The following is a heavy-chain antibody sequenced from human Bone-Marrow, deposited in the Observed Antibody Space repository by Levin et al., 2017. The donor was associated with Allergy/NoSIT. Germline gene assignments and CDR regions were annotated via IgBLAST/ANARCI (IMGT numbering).Heavy chain of an antibody. D-gene: IGHD3-9*01. Sequence: PSQTLSLTCAVSGDSISSSNWWSWVRQPPGKGLEWIGSINHSGSTYYNPSLKSRVTISVDTSKNQFSLKLSSVTAADTAVYYCARAGRYDYWGQGTLVTVSS. V-gene: IGHV4-4*02. CDR3: ARAGRYDY. CDR1: GDSISSSNW. CDR2: INHSGST. J-gene: IGHJ4*02.